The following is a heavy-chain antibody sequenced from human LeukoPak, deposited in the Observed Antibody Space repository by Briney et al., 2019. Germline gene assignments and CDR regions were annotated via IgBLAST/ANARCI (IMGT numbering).Heavy chain of an antibody. CDR3: AVAGGLRWPFDY. J-gene: IGHJ4*02. V-gene: IGHV3-21*01. D-gene: IGHD4-23*01. CDR1: GFTFSSHS. Sequence: GGSLRLSCAASGFTFSSHSMNWVRQAPGKGLEWVSSFSSSSSYIYYADSVKGRFTISRDNAKNSLYLQMSSLRAGDTAVYYWAVAGGLRWPFDYWGQGTLVTVSS. CDR2: FSSSSSYI.